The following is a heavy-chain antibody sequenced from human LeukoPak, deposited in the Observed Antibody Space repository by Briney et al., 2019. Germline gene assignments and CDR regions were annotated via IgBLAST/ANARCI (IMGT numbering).Heavy chain of an antibody. V-gene: IGHV4-59*01. CDR1: GGSISSYC. J-gene: IGHJ3*02. CDR3: AIRGHCSGGSCYSFAFDI. D-gene: IGHD2-15*01. Sequence: PSETLSLTCTVSGGSISSYCWSWIRQPPGKGLEWIGYIYYSGSTNYNPSLKSRVTISVDTSKNQFSLKLSSVTAADTAVYYCAIRGHCSGGSCYSFAFDIWGQGTMVTVSS. CDR2: IYYSGST.